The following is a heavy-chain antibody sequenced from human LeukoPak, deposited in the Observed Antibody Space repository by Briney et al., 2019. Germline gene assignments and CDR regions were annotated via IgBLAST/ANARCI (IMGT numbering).Heavy chain of an antibody. CDR2: IYYSGST. CDR3: ARSQQWLEFTTSFDY. J-gene: IGHJ4*02. D-gene: IGHD6-19*01. Sequence: SETLSLTCTVSGGSISSYYWSWIRQPPGKGLEWIGYIYYSGSTNYNPSLKSRVTISVDTSKNQFSLKLGSVTAADTAVYYCARSQQWLEFTTSFDYWGQGTLVTVSS. V-gene: IGHV4-59*01. CDR1: GGSISSYY.